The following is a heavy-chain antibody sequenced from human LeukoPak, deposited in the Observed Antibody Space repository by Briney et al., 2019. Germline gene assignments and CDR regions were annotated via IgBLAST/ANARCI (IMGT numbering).Heavy chain of an antibody. J-gene: IGHJ5*02. CDR1: GYTFTSYD. CDR2: IIPILGIA. Sequence: SVKVSCKASGYTFTSYDISWVRQAPGQGLEWMGRIIPILGIANYAQKFQGRVTITADKSTSTAYMELSSLRSEDTAVYYCARWSLGSSGTNWFDPWGQGTLVTVSS. CDR3: ARWSLGSSGTNWFDP. D-gene: IGHD6-19*01. V-gene: IGHV1-69*04.